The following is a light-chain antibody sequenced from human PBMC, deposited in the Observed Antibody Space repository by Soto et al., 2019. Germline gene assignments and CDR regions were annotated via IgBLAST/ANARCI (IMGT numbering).Light chain of an antibody. V-gene: IGLV2-23*02. CDR1: SSDVGSYNL. Sequence: QSVLTQPASVSGSPGQSISISYTGTSSDVGSYNLVSWYQQHPGKAPKLMIYEVSKRPSGVSSRFSGSKSGNTASLTISGLQAEDEADYYCCSYAGSSTYVFGTGTKVTVL. J-gene: IGLJ1*01. CDR2: EVS. CDR3: CSYAGSSTYV.